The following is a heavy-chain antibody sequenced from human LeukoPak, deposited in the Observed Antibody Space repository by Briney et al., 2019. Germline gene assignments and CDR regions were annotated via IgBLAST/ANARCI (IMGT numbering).Heavy chain of an antibody. CDR1: VFTFRDYY. V-gene: IGHV3-11*04. CDR2: ISSRGSTI. J-gene: IGHJ4*02. CDR3: ARGPGYCGGDCYDYYFDY. D-gene: IGHD2-21*02. Sequence: GRSLRLSCAASVFTFRDYYMSWIRQAPGKGLEWVSYISSRGSTIYYADSVKGRFTISRDNAKNSLYLQMNSLRAEDTAVYYCARGPGYCGGDCYDYYFDYWGQGTLVTVPS.